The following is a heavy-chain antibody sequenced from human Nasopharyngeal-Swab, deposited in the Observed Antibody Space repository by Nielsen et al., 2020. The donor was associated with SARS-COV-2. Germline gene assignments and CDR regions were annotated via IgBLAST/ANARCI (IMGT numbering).Heavy chain of an antibody. D-gene: IGHD2-15*01. J-gene: IGHJ3*02. CDR1: CGSLRSGSYY. CDR3: ARVLTRNLVVALVLDAFDI. V-gene: IGHV4-31*03. CDR2: IYYSGST. Sequence: SETPSPTPPVSCGSLRSGSYYWSWVRQPPRKGLEWIGYIYYSGSTYYNPSLKSRVTISVDTSKNQFSLKLSSVTAADTAVYYCARVLTRNLVVALVLDAFDIWGQGTMVTVSS.